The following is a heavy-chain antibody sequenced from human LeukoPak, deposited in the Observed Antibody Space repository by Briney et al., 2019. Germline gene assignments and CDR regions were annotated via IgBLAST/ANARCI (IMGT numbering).Heavy chain of an antibody. CDR3: VKDLPSGGGVDY. D-gene: IGHD3-10*01. V-gene: IGHV3-64D*06. Sequence: RSGGSLRLSCSASGFTFSTYAMHWVRQAPGKGLEYVSAISRNGSRTYYADSVKGRFTISRDNSKNTLYLQMSSLRAEDTAVYYCVKDLPSGGGVDYWGQGTLVTVSS. J-gene: IGHJ4*02. CDR2: ISRNGSRT. CDR1: GFTFSTYA.